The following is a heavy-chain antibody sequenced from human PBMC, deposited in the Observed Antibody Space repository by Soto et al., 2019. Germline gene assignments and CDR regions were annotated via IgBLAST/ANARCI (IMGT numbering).Heavy chain of an antibody. CDR3: ARGVGSGTYYNQYNWFDP. CDR1: GYTFTSYG. J-gene: IGHJ5*02. CDR2: IGTYNGNT. Sequence: ASVKVSCKASGYTFTSYGISWVRQAPGQGLEWMGWIGTYNGNTNYAQKFQGRVTMTTDTSTSTAYMELRSLRSDDTAVYYCARGVGSGTYYNQYNWFDPWGQGTLVTVSS. D-gene: IGHD3-10*01. V-gene: IGHV1-18*01.